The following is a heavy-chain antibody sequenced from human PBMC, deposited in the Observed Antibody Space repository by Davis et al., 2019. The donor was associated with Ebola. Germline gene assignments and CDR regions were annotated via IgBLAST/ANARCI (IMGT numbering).Heavy chain of an antibody. D-gene: IGHD6-13*01. J-gene: IGHJ4*02. CDR3: ARDIRTYSSSWCGDY. CDR1: GYTFTSYG. CDR2: ISAYNGNT. V-gene: IGHV1-18*01. Sequence: ASVKVSCKASGYTFTSYGISWVRQAPGQGLEWMGWISAYNGNTNYAQKLQGRVTMTTDTSTSTAYMELRRLRSDDTAVYYCARDIRTYSSSWCGDYWGQGTLVTVSS.